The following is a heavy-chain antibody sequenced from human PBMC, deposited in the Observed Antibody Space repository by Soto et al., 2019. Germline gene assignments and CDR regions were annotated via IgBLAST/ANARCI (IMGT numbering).Heavy chain of an antibody. J-gene: IGHJ4*02. CDR2: ISWNSGSI. Sequence: EVQLVESGGGLVQPGRSLRLSCAASGFTFDDYAMHWVRQAPGKGLEWVSGISWNSGSIGYADSVKGRFTISRDNAKNSLYLQMNGLRAEDTALYYCAKDARFGGVIVFDYWGQGTLVTVSS. CDR1: GFTFDDYA. CDR3: AKDARFGGVIVFDY. V-gene: IGHV3-9*01. D-gene: IGHD3-16*02.